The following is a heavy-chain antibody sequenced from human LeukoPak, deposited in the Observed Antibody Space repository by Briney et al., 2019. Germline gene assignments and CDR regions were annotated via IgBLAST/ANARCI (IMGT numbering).Heavy chain of an antibody. Sequence: GGSLRLSCAASGFTLSTYWMHWVRQAPGKGLVWVSRIKSDGSTNYADSVKGRFTISRDNAKNTLSLQMNSLRPEDTGVYYCARAPSEIGGYPEYFRHWGQGTLVTVSS. CDR3: ARAPSEIGGYPEYFRH. CDR1: GFTLSTYW. V-gene: IGHV3-74*01. CDR2: IKSDGST. J-gene: IGHJ1*01. D-gene: IGHD3-22*01.